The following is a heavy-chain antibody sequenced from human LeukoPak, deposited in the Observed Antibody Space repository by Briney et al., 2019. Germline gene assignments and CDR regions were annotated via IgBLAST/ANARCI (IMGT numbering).Heavy chain of an antibody. D-gene: IGHD5-12*01. CDR2: INWNGGST. CDR1: GFTFDDYG. CDR3: ARVMGGSGYDLSYYYYYMDV. J-gene: IGHJ6*03. Sequence: RAGGSLRLSCTASGFTFDDYGMSWVRQAPGKGLEWVSGINWNGGSTGYADSVKGRFTISRDNAKNSLYLQMNSLRAEDTALYYCARVMGGSGYDLSYYYYYMDVWGKGTTVTVSS. V-gene: IGHV3-20*04.